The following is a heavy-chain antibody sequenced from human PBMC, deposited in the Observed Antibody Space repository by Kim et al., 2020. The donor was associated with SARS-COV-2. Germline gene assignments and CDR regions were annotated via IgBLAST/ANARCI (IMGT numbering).Heavy chain of an antibody. CDR3: ARVASRRSFNGPFVY. Sequence: SVKVSCKAFGGAFSDYAMSWVRQAPGQGLEWMGGLISFFGAPRYAQKFQGRISITADESTTTSYLEVSSLRSEDTAVYYCARVASRRSFNGPFVYWGQGALVTVSS. V-gene: IGHV1-69*13. D-gene: IGHD2-8*01. CDR2: LISFFGAP. J-gene: IGHJ4*02. CDR1: GGAFSDYA.